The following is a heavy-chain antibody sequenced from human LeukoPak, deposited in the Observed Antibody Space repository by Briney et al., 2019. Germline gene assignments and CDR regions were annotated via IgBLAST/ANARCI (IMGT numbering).Heavy chain of an antibody. Sequence: PSETLSLTCTVSGGSISSYYWSWIRQPPGKGLEWIGYIYYSGSTTYNPSLKSRVTISVDTSKNQFSLKLSSVTAADTAVYYCARDRPGASGWYIEAFDIWGQGTMVTVSS. D-gene: IGHD6-19*01. CDR1: GGSISSYY. CDR2: IYYSGST. CDR3: ARDRPGASGWYIEAFDI. V-gene: IGHV4-59*01. J-gene: IGHJ3*02.